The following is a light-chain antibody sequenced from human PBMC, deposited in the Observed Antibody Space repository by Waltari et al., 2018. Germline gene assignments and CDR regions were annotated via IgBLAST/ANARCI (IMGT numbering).Light chain of an antibody. J-gene: IGLJ2*01. V-gene: IGLV1-44*01. CDR1: SSNIGSNT. CDR2: SND. Sequence: QSVLTQPPSVSETPGQSVTISCSGSSSNIGSNTVHWFQQFPGTATKLLIYSNDQRPSGVPDRFSGSTSGTSASLAISGLQSEDEADYYCAAWDDSLKGPVFGGGTKVTVL. CDR3: AAWDDSLKGPV.